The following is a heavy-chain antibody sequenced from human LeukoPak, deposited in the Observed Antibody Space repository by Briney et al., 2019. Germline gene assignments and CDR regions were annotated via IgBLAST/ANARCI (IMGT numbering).Heavy chain of an antibody. CDR3: ARTRDYGDSAIFDY. J-gene: IGHJ4*02. Sequence: ASVKVSCKASGYTFTGYYMHWVRRAPGQGLEWMGWINPNSGGTNYAQKFQGRVTMTRDTSISTAYMELSRLRSDDTAVYYCARTRDYGDSAIFDYWGQGTLVTVSS. CDR2: INPNSGGT. D-gene: IGHD4-17*01. CDR1: GYTFTGYY. V-gene: IGHV1-2*02.